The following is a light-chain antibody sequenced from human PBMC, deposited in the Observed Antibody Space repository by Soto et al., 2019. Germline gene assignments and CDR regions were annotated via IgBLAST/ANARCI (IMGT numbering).Light chain of an antibody. CDR2: GAS. J-gene: IGKJ1*01. CDR3: QHYGSSLT. V-gene: IGKV3-20*01. Sequence: EIVMTQFPAALSVSPGGRATLSCRASQSISDTLAWYQQKPGQAPRLLIYGASSRPTGIPDRFSGSGSGTDFTLTISRLEPEDFAVYYCQHYGSSLTFGQGTKVDIK. CDR1: QSISDT.